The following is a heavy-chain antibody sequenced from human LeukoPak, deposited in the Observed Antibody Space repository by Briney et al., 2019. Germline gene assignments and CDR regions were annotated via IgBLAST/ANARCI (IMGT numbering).Heavy chain of an antibody. Sequence: GGSLRLSCAASGFTFSSYWMSWVRQAPGKGLEWVANIKQDGSEKYYVDSVKGRFTISRDNAKNSLYLQMNSLRAEDTAVYYCARGFLEWSNQHSNWFDPWGQGTLVTVSS. CDR2: IKQDGSEK. CDR1: GFTFSSYW. J-gene: IGHJ5*02. CDR3: ARGFLEWSNQHSNWFDP. D-gene: IGHD3-3*01. V-gene: IGHV3-7*04.